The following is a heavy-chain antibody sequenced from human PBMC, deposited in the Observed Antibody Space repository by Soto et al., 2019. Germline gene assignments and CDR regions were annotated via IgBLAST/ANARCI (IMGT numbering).Heavy chain of an antibody. CDR1: GGSISSGDYY. V-gene: IGHV4-30-4*01. Sequence: PSETLSLTCTVSGGSISSGDYYWSWIRQPPGKGLEWIGYIYYSGSTYYNPSLKSRVTISVDTSKNQFSLKLSSVTAADTAVYYCARAGSSGDWFDPWGQGTLVTVSS. D-gene: IGHD6-6*01. CDR3: ARAGSSGDWFDP. CDR2: IYYSGST. J-gene: IGHJ5*02.